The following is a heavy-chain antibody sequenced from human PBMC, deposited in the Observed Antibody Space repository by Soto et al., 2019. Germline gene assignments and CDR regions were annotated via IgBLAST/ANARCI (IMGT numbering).Heavy chain of an antibody. D-gene: IGHD7-27*01. CDR1: GYTFTSYD. V-gene: IGHV1-8*01. CDR3: ARGPPNWGFDY. J-gene: IGHJ4*02. CDR2: MSPNSGNT. Sequence: QVQLAQSGAEVKKPGASVKVSCKASGYTFTSYDINWVRQATGQGPEWMGWMSPNSGNTGYAQKFQGRVTMTRTTSTSTAYMELSSLRSDDTAVYYCARGPPNWGFDYWGQGTLVTVSS.